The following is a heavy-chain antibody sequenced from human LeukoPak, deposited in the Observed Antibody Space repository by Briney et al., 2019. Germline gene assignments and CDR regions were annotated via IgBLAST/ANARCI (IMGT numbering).Heavy chain of an antibody. CDR1: GFSFSRSY. CDR3: ARAYNSHFDY. CDR2: IKQDGVDK. V-gene: IGHV3-7*01. D-gene: IGHD1-1*01. Sequence: PGGSLRLSCAASGFSFSRSYMNWVRQAPGKGLEWVATIKQDGVDKYYVDSVKGRFTISRDTAKNSLFLQMNSLRAEDTAVYCCARAYNSHFDYWGQGTLVTVSS. J-gene: IGHJ4*02.